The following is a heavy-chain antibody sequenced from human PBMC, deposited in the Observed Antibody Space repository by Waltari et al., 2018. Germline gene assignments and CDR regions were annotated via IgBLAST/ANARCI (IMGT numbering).Heavy chain of an antibody. Sequence: QLQESGPGLVKPSGTLSLTCGVSGDSMSSTYCWSWVRQPPGKGLEWIGQVRGDGRTNYNPSFAGRVTVSLDTYNNQFSLMVTSATAADTAVYYCARDRGRGLYLDSWGPGTLVTVSP. CDR1: GDSMSSTYC. D-gene: IGHD2-15*01. V-gene: IGHV4-4*02. J-gene: IGHJ4*02. CDR2: VRGDGRT. CDR3: ARDRGRGLYLDS.